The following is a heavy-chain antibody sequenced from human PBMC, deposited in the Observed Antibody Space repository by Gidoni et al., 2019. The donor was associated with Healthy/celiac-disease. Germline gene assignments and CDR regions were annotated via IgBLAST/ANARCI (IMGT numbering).Heavy chain of an antibody. V-gene: IGHV4-34*01. CDR2: T. J-gene: IGHJ5*02. CDR3: ARGGRFGH. Sequence: TNYNPSLKSRVTISVDTSKNQFSLKLSSVTAADTAVYYCARGGRFGHWGQGTLVTVSS.